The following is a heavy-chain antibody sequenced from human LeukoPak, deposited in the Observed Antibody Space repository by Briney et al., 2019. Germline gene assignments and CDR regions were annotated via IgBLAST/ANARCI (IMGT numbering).Heavy chain of an antibody. D-gene: IGHD6-13*01. CDR3: ARDRIAAGYFDH. CDR1: GFTVSNNY. J-gene: IGHJ2*01. CDR2: LYSGGST. V-gene: IGHV3-53*01. Sequence: GGSLRLSCVVSGFTVSNNYMNWVRQAPGKGLEWVSVLYSGGSTYYTDSVKGRFTISRDNSKNTLYLQMNSLRAVDTAVYYCARDRIAAGYFDHWGRGTLVTASS.